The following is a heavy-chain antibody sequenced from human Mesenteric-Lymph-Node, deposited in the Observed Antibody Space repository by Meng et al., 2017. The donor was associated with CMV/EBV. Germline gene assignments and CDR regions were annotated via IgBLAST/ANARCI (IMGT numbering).Heavy chain of an antibody. V-gene: IGHV3-48*04. J-gene: IGHJ4*02. D-gene: IGHD2-2*01. CDR1: GFSFSSYS. CDR2: ISNDNTI. Sequence: GESLKISCAASGFSFSSYSMNWVRQAPGKGPEWIAYISNDNTIYYADSVKGRFTISRDNAKNSLSLQMYSLRAEDTAVYYCARDPIYCSSTSCPFDYWGQGTLVTVSS. CDR3: ARDPIYCSSTSCPFDY.